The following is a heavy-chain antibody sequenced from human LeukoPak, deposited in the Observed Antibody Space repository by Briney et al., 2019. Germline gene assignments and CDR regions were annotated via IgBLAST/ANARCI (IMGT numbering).Heavy chain of an antibody. J-gene: IGHJ4*02. CDR2: TSSSDPGT. V-gene: IGHV3-23*01. CDR3: ARAPVTSCRGAFCYPFDY. CDR1: GFPLSSYA. Sequence: PGGSLRLSCAASGFPLSSYAMSWVRQGPGKELEWVAATSSSDPGTYHADSVRGRFTISRDNSKNTLYLQMNRLRVEDAAVYYCARAPVTSCRGAFCYPFDYWGQGTLVTVSS. D-gene: IGHD2-15*01.